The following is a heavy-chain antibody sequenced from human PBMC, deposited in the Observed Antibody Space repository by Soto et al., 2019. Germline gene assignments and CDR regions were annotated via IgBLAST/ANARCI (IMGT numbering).Heavy chain of an antibody. CDR2: ISAFNDYT. J-gene: IGHJ3*01. D-gene: IGHD6-13*01. CDR3: ARGRGVVIPAGTPDAFDV. CDR1: GYTFNKYG. V-gene: IGHV1-18*01. Sequence: ASVKVSCKASGYTFNKYGFNWVRQAPGQGLEWMGRISAFNDYTNLAQKFQGRITLTTDESTNTAYMELQILRSGDTAMYYCARGRGVVIPAGTPDAFDVWGQGTMVTVSS.